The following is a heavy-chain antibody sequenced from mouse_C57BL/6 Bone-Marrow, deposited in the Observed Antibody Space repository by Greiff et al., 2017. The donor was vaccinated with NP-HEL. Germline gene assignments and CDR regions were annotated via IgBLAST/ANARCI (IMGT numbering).Heavy chain of an antibody. V-gene: IGHV1-80*01. CDR2: LYPGDGDT. CDR1: GYEFSNYW. Sequence: QVQLQQSGAELVKPGASVKISCKASGYEFSNYWMNWVKQRPGKGLEWIGQLYPGDGDTNYNGNFKDKATLTADKSSITAYMQLSRLTSEDSAVYCCARGDYWGQGTLVTVSA. CDR3: ARGDY. J-gene: IGHJ3*01.